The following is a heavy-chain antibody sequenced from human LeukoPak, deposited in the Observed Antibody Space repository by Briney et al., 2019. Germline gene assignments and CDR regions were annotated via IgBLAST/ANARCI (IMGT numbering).Heavy chain of an antibody. V-gene: IGHV1-2*02. Sequence: GASVKVSCKASGYTFTGYYMHWVRQAPGQGLEWMGWINPNSGGTNYAQKFQGRVTMTRDTSISTAYMELSRLRSDDTAVYYCAKERAPYGSGSYSFDYWGQGTLVTVSS. CDR1: GYTFTGYY. J-gene: IGHJ4*02. CDR2: INPNSGGT. CDR3: AKERAPYGSGSYSFDY. D-gene: IGHD3-10*01.